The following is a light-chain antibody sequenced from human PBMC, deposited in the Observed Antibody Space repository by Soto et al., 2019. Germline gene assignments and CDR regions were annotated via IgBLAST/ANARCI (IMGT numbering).Light chain of an antibody. J-gene: IGKJ5*01. Sequence: DIQMTQSPSSLSASVEDRVIITCRASQSISNHLNWYQQKPGKAPKLLIYDASSLQSGVPSRFSGSGSGTDFILTISSLQTEDFATYYCQQSYSTPRDFGQGTRLEI. CDR2: DAS. V-gene: IGKV1-39*01. CDR1: QSISNH. CDR3: QQSYSTPRD.